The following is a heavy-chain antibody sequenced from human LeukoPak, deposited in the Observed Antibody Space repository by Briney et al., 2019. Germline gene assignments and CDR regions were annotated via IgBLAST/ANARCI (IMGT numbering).Heavy chain of an antibody. Sequence: GGSLRLSCAASGFTFSSYSMNWVRQAPGKGLEWVSSIISSSSYTYYADSVKGRFTISRDNAKNSLYLQMNSLRAEDTAVYYCARDSSLLMVYAIPAYYYGMDVWGQGTTVTVSS. V-gene: IGHV3-21*01. CDR2: IISSSSYT. CDR1: GFTFSSYS. CDR3: ARDSSLLMVYAIPAYYYGMDV. D-gene: IGHD2-8*01. J-gene: IGHJ6*02.